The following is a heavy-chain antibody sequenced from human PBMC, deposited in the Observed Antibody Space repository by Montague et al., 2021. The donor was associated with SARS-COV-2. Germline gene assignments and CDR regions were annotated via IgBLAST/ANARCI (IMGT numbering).Heavy chain of an antibody. J-gene: IGHJ2*01. CDR3: AREFRTYGYGGQYWYFDL. CDR2: IYHSGRT. CDR1: GGSISSSHW. V-gene: IGHV4-4*02. Sequence: SETLSLTCAVYGGSISSSHWWSWVRQPPGKGLEWIGEIYHSGRTNYNPSIKSRVTISIDKSKNQFSLKLSSVTAADTAVYYCAREFRTYGYGGQYWYFDLWGRGTLVTVSS. D-gene: IGHD3-10*01.